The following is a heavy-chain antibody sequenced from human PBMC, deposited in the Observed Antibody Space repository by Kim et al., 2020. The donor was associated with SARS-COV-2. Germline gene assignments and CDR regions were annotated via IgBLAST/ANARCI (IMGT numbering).Heavy chain of an antibody. Sequence: GGSLRLSCAASGFTFSSYAMHWVRQAPGKGLEWVAVISYDGSNKYYADSVKGRFTISRDNSKNTLYLQMNSLRAEDTAVYYCARDLAVAGSEYFQHWGQGTLVTVSS. D-gene: IGHD6-19*01. CDR2: ISYDGSNK. J-gene: IGHJ1*01. CDR1: GFTFSSYA. V-gene: IGHV3-30*04. CDR3: ARDLAVAGSEYFQH.